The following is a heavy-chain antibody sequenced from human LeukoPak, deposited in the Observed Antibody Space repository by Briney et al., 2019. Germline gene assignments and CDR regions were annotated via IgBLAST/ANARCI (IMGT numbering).Heavy chain of an antibody. Sequence: SETLSLTCAVYGGSFSGYYWSWIRQPPGKGLEWIGEINHSGSTNCNPSLKSRVTISVDTSKNQFSLKLSSVTAADTAVYYCARGLKIYIPGYSNGYYYYGMDVWGQGTTVTVSS. CDR3: ARGLKIYIPGYSNGYYYYGMDV. V-gene: IGHV4-34*01. CDR1: GGSFSGYY. CDR2: INHSGST. D-gene: IGHD4-11*01. J-gene: IGHJ6*02.